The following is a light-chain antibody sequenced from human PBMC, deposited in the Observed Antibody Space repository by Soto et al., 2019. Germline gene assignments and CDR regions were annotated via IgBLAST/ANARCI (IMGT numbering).Light chain of an antibody. CDR2: RSN. CDR3: AAWDDSLSGPV. CDR1: SSNIGSNF. V-gene: IGLV1-47*01. Sequence: QSVLTQPPSASGTPGQRVTISCSGGSSNIGSNFVYWYQQLPGTAPKLLIYRSNQRPSGVPDRFSGSRAGTSASLAISGLRSEDEAGYYCAAWDDSLSGPVFGGGTKLTVL. J-gene: IGLJ2*01.